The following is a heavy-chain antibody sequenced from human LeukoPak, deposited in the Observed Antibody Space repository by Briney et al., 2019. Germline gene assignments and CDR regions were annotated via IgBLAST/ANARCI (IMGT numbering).Heavy chain of an antibody. CDR2: ISYDGSNK. CDR1: GFTFSTYG. J-gene: IGHJ4*02. V-gene: IGHV3-30*18. Sequence: GGSLRLSCASSGFTFSTYGMHWVRQAPGKGLEWEAVISYDGSNKYYADSVKGRFTISRDNSKNTLYLQMNSLRAEDTAVYYCAKTRYRGYANTDYFDYWGQGTLVTVSS. D-gene: IGHD3-16*01. CDR3: AKTRYRGYANTDYFDY.